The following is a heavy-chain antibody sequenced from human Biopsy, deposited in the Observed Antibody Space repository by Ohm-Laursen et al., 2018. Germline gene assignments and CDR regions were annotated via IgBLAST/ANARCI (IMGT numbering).Heavy chain of an antibody. D-gene: IGHD4-11*01. CDR2: IYYSVMT. V-gene: IGHV4-59*02. J-gene: IGHJ6*02. CDR3: ARDSGILNYGNFKYYHYYGMDV. Sequence: GTLSLTCTVSGDSVTKYYWSWIRQPPGKGLEWIGHIYYSVMTNYNPSLQSRVSISVDTSRDQVSLTLSSVTTADTAVYYCARDSGILNYGNFKYYHYYGMDVWGQGTKVTVSS. CDR1: GDSVTKYY.